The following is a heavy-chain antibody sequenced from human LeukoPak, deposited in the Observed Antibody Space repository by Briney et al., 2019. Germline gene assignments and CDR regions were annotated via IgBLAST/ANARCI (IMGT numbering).Heavy chain of an antibody. J-gene: IGHJ4*02. D-gene: IGHD3-22*01. V-gene: IGHV3-66*01. Sequence: GGSLRLSCAASGFTVSSNYMSWVRQAPGKGLEWVSVIYSGGSTYYADSVKGRFTISRDNSKNTLYLQMSSLRAEDTAVYYCARERGDSSGYYPYYFDYWGQGTLVTVSS. CDR2: IYSGGST. CDR3: ARERGDSSGYYPYYFDY. CDR1: GFTVSSNY.